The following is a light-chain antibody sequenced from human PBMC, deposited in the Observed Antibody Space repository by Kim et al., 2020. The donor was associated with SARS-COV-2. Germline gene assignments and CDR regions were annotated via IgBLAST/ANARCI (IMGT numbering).Light chain of an antibody. CDR1: SSNIGSYNY. V-gene: IGLV2-14*03. Sequence: QSISISCTGTSSNIGSYNYVSWHQPHPGQAPKLMIYDVNKRPSGISSRFSGSKSGSTASLTISGLQAEDEADYYCSSFTTRSTLVFGGGTKVTVL. CDR3: SSFTTRSTLV. CDR2: DVN. J-gene: IGLJ3*02.